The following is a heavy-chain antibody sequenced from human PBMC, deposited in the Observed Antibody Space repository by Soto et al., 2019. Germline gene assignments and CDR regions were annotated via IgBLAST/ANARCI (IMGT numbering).Heavy chain of an antibody. D-gene: IGHD4-17*01. CDR3: ARLYGDYVTAYYYYGMDV. CDR2: IYYSGST. J-gene: IGHJ6*02. Sequence: PSETLSLTCTVSGGSISSYYWSWIRQPPGKGLEWIGYIYYSGSTNYNPSLKSRVTISVDTSKNQFSLKLSSVTAADTAVYYCARLYGDYVTAYYYYGMDVWGQGTTVT. V-gene: IGHV4-59*08. CDR1: GGSISSYY.